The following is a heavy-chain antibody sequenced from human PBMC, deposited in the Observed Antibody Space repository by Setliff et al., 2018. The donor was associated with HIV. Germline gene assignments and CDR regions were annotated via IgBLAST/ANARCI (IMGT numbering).Heavy chain of an antibody. Sequence: SETLSLTCTVSGHSITSDYQWGWIRQPPGKGLEWIGSIYHSGSTYYNPSLKSRVTISVDTTKGQISLKLISVTAADTAVFYCVRVDYGDYDFDYWGQGTLVTVSS. CDR2: IYHSGST. V-gene: IGHV4-38-2*02. CDR1: GHSITSDYQ. CDR3: VRVDYGDYDFDY. D-gene: IGHD4-17*01. J-gene: IGHJ4*02.